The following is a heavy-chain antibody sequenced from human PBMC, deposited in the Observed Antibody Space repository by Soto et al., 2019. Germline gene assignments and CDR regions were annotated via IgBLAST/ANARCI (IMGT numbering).Heavy chain of an antibody. J-gene: IGHJ4*02. V-gene: IGHV4-59*01. CDR2: IYYSGST. Sequence: PSETLSITCTVSGGSISSDYWSWIRQPPGKGLEWIGYIYYSGSTNYNPSLKSRVTISVDTSKNQFSLKLSSVTAADTAVYYCARDRADAGTSPYWCPGTLVAVSS. D-gene: IGHD6-13*01. CDR1: GGSISSDY. CDR3: ARDRADAGTSPY.